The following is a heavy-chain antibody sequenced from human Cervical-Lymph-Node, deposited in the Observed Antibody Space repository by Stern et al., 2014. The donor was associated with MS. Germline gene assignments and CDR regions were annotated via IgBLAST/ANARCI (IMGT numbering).Heavy chain of an antibody. Sequence: MQLVQSGGALVQPGGSLRLSCTASGFTFSSHWMHWVRQAPGKGLVWVARINTDGSNTDYAESLRDRFTISRDNAKNTLYLQMKSLRADDTAVYFCARMKGIQLWQRYFDLWGRGTLVPVSS. V-gene: IGHV3-74*02. CDR1: GFTFSSHW. CDR2: INTDGSNT. D-gene: IGHD5-18*01. CDR3: ARMKGIQLWQRYFDL. J-gene: IGHJ2*01.